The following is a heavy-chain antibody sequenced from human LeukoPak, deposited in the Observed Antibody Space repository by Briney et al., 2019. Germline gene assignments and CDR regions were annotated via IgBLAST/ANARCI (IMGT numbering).Heavy chain of an antibody. V-gene: IGHV3-23*01. CDR2: ISGIDDGT. CDR1: GFTFSTYA. CDR3: AKSPVSSCRGSFCYPFDY. Sequence: PGRSLRLSGAASGFTFSTYAMSWVRQIPGKGLEWVSAISGIDDGTYYADSVRGRFTISRDNSRNTLYLQMNTLRAEETAVYFCAKSPVSSCRGSFCYPFDYWGQGNLVTVSS. J-gene: IGHJ4*02. D-gene: IGHD2-15*01.